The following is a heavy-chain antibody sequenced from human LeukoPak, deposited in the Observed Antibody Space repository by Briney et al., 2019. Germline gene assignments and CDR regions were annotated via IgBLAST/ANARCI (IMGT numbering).Heavy chain of an antibody. CDR3: ARSGYYGSGSHTTPTQNHDY. D-gene: IGHD3-10*01. Sequence: ASVKVSCKVSGGTFSSYAISWVRQAPGQGLEWMGGIIPIFGTANYAQKFQGRVTITADESTSTAYMELSSLRSEDTAVYYCARSGYYGSGSHTTPTQNHDYWGQGTLVTVSS. V-gene: IGHV1-69*13. CDR1: GGTFSSYA. J-gene: IGHJ4*02. CDR2: IIPIFGTA.